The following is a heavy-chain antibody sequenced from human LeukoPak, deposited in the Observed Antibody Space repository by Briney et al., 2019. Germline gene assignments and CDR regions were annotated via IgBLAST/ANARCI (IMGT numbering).Heavy chain of an antibody. CDR3: ARDCTNGVCYQY. Sequence: ASVKVSCKASGYTFTGYYMRWVRQAPGQGLEWMGWINPNSGGTNYAQKFQGRVTMTRDTSISTAYMELSRLRSDDTAVYYCARDCTNGVCYQYWGQGTLVTVSS. D-gene: IGHD2-8*01. CDR2: INPNSGGT. CDR1: GYTFTGYY. J-gene: IGHJ4*02. V-gene: IGHV1-2*02.